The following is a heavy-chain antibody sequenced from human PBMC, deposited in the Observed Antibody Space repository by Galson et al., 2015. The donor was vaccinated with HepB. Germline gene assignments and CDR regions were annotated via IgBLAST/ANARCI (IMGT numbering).Heavy chain of an antibody. CDR2: IKRDGSEK. J-gene: IGHJ4*02. Sequence: SLRLSCAASGFTFSSYGMSWVRQAPGKGLEWVGNIKRDGSEKYYVDSVKGRFTITRDNAKNSLYLQMNSLRAEDTAVYYCARGWCPKFWGQGTLVTVSS. CDR3: ARGWCPKF. D-gene: IGHD2-8*01. V-gene: IGHV3-7*03. CDR1: GFTFSSYG.